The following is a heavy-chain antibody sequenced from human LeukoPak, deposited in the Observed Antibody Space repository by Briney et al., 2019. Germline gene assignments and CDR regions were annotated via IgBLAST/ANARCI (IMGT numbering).Heavy chain of an antibody. V-gene: IGHV3-21*01. Sequence: GGSLRPSCAASGFTFSSYSMNWVRQAPGKGLEWVSSISSSSSYIYYADSVKGRFTISRDNAKNSLYLQMNSLRAEDTAVYYCARDASITVTADYWGQGTLVTVSS. CDR2: ISSSSSYI. CDR3: ARDASITVTADY. D-gene: IGHD3-16*01. CDR1: GFTFSSYS. J-gene: IGHJ4*02.